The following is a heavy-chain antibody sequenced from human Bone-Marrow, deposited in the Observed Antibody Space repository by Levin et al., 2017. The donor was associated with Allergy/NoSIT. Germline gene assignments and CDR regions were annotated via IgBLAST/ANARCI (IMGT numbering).Heavy chain of an antibody. D-gene: IGHD6-13*01. CDR3: VCIAPPSTVYYGMDV. CDR2: VSPDSGGV. J-gene: IGHJ6*02. CDR1: GHPFTGYY. V-gene: IGHV1-2*02. Sequence: GESLKISCKASGHPFTGYYIHWVRQAPGQGLEWMGWVSPDSGGVDYAQKFQGRVTMTRDTSISTANMELDRLTSDDTAVYYCVCIAPPSTVYYGMDVWGQGTTVTVSS.